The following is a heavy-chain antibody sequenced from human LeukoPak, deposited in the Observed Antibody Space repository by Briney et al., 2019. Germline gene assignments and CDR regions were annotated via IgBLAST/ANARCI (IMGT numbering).Heavy chain of an antibody. D-gene: IGHD3-3*01. CDR3: ASPQYDFWSGYDFDY. CDR1: GYTFTGYY. Sequence: ASVKVSCKASGYTFTGYYMHWVRQAPGQGLEWMGRINPNNGGTNYAQKFQGRVTMTRDTSISTAYMELSRLRSDDTAVYNCASPQYDFWSGYDFDYWGQGTLVTVSS. V-gene: IGHV1-2*06. J-gene: IGHJ4*02. CDR2: INPNNGGT.